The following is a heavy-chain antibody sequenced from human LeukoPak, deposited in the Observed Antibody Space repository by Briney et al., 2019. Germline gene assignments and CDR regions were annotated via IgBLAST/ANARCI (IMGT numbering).Heavy chain of an antibody. V-gene: IGHV3-30*02. CDR2: IRYDGSNK. CDR3: AKDDSGSYYGSTIY. Sequence: GGSLRLSCAASGFTFSSYGMHWVRQAPGKGLEWVAFIRYDGSNKYYADSVKGRFTISRDNFKNTLYLQMNSLRAEDTAVYYCAKDDSGSYYGSTIYWGQGTLVTVSS. D-gene: IGHD1-26*01. CDR1: GFTFSSYG. J-gene: IGHJ4*02.